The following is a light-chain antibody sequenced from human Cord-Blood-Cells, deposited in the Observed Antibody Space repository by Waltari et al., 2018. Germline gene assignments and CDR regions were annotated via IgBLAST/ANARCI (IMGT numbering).Light chain of an antibody. Sequence: QSALTQPRSVSGSPGQSVTIPCTGTSSDVGGYNYVSWYQHHPGKAPKLMISDVSKRPSGVPDRFSGSKSGNPASLTISGLQAEDEADYYCCSYAGSYTWVFGGGTKLTVL. CDR3: CSYAGSYTWV. J-gene: IGLJ3*02. CDR2: DVS. CDR1: SSDVGGYNY. V-gene: IGLV2-11*01.